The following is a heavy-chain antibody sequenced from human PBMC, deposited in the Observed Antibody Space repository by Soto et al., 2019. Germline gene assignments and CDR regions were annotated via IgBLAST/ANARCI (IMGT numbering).Heavy chain of an antibody. Sequence: QVQLQQWGAGLLKPSETLSLTCAVYGGSFSGYYWSWIRQPPGKGLEWIGEINHSGSTNYNPSLTGRVPRSVELSTTHFSLKLSSVTAADTAVYSCARAAPRYGSGGSCYAGRDSWGQGTLVTVSS. CDR3: ARAAPRYGSGGSCYAGRDS. D-gene: IGHD2-15*01. CDR2: INHSGST. J-gene: IGHJ4*02. V-gene: IGHV4-34*01. CDR1: GGSFSGYY.